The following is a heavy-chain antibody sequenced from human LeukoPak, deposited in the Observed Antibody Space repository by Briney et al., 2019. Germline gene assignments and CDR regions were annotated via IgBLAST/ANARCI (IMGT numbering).Heavy chain of an antibody. CDR2: MNPNSGNT. J-gene: IGHJ4*02. V-gene: IGHV1-8*03. CDR1: GYTFTSYD. Sequence: GASVKVSCKASGYTFTSYDINWVRQATGQGLEWMGWMNPNSGNTGYAQKFQGRVTITRNTSISTAYMELSSLRSEDTAVYYCATDRLSEYYFDYWGQGTLVTVSS. CDR3: ATDRLSEYYFDY.